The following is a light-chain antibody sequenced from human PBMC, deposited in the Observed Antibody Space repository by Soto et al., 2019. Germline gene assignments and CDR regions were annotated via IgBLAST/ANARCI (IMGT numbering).Light chain of an antibody. Sequence: HSALTQPASVSGSPGQSITISCTGTSSDVGGYNYVSWYQHHPGKAPKLIIYEVTNRPSGVSNRFSGSKSGNTASLTISGLQAEDEADYYCISYTSGTSPYVFGTGTKATVL. J-gene: IGLJ1*01. V-gene: IGLV2-14*01. CDR3: ISYTSGTSPYV. CDR2: EVT. CDR1: SSDVGGYNY.